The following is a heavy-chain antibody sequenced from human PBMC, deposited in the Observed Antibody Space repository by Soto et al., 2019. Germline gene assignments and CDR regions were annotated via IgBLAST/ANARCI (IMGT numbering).Heavy chain of an antibody. CDR3: ARTISGYSYAYGY. J-gene: IGHJ4*02. CDR2: IYSGGST. Sequence: GGSLRLSCAASGFTVSSNYMSWVRQAPGKGLEWVSVIYSGGSTYYADSVKGRFTISRDNSKNTLYLQMNSLRAEDTAMYYCARTISGYSYAYGYWGQGTLVTVSS. CDR1: GFTVSSNY. D-gene: IGHD5-18*01. V-gene: IGHV3-53*01.